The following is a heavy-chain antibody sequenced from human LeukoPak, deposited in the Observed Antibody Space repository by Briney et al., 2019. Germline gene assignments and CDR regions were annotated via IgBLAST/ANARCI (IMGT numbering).Heavy chain of an antibody. D-gene: IGHD2-2*02. CDR2: IRSVGTDK. Sequence: PGGSLRLSCAASGFTFSSNGMHWVRQAPGKGLGWVAFIRSVGTDKYYADSVKGRFTISRDNSKNTLYLQVNSLRTEDTAVYYCATDMGEAAIIFEYWGQGTLVTVSS. CDR1: GFTFSSNG. V-gene: IGHV3-30*02. CDR3: ATDMGEAAIIFEY. J-gene: IGHJ4*02.